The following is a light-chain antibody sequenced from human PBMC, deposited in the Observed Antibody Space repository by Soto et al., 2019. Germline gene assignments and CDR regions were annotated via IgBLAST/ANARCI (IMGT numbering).Light chain of an antibody. CDR1: QGISSW. Sequence: DIQMTQSPSSVSASVGDRITITCRASQGISSWLVWYQQKPGKAPKLLIYGASSLQSGVPSRFSGSGSGTDFTLTSSSLQPEDFATYYCQQANSFPFTFGGGTKLEIK. J-gene: IGKJ4*01. CDR3: QQANSFPFT. CDR2: GAS. V-gene: IGKV1-12*01.